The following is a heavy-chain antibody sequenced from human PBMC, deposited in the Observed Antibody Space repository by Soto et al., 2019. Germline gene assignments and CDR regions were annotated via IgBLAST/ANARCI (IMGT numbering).Heavy chain of an antibody. CDR3: ARGSLGEFSYFDY. Sequence: SETLSLTCAVSGGSISSSNWWSWVRQPPGKGLEWIGEIYHSGSTNYNPSLKSRVTISVDKSKNQFSLKLSSVTAADTAVYFCARGSLGEFSYFDYWGQGTLVTVSS. CDR1: GGSISSSNW. D-gene: IGHD3-16*01. J-gene: IGHJ4*02. V-gene: IGHV4-4*02. CDR2: IYHSGST.